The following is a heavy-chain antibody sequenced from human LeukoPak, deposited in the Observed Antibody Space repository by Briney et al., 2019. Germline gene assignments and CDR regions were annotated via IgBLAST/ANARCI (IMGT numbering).Heavy chain of an antibody. CDR2: INHSGST. CDR3: GRSKPYGSTWHTDY. CDR1: GGSFSGYY. D-gene: IGHD1-26*01. Sequence: PSETLSLTCAVYGGSFSGYYWSWIRQPPGKGLEWIGEINHSGSTNYNPSLKSRVTISVDTSKNQFSLKLSSVTAADTAVYYCGRSKPYGSTWHTDYWGQGTLVTVSS. J-gene: IGHJ4*02. V-gene: IGHV4-34*01.